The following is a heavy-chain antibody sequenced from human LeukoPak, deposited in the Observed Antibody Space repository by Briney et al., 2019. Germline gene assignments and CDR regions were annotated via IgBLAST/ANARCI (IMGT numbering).Heavy chain of an antibody. J-gene: IGHJ5*01. CDR3: VGEQNGFDS. CDR2: IYSGGST. CDR1: GFTVSTNY. V-gene: IGHV3-53*01. Sequence: GGSLRLSCAVSGFTVSTNYMNWVRQAPGKGLEWVSVIYSGGSTYYIDSVKGRFTISRDNSKNTLYLQMNSLRAEDTARYFCVGEQNGFDSWGQGTVVTVSS.